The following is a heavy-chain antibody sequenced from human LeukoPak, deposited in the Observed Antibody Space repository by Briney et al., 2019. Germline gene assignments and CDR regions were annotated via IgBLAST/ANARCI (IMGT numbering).Heavy chain of an antibody. D-gene: IGHD3-3*01. CDR1: GCTFSSCA. CDR3: ARAVDFWSGYPLPNCFDP. J-gene: IGHJ5*02. V-gene: IGHV3-23*01. CDR2: ISDSGGST. Sequence: GGSLTLSCAASGCTFSSCAMSWVRQAPGKGLEWVSAISDSGGSTYNAAAVKGRFTISRDNSETTPYPQMNSLRAQDTAVYYCARAVDFWSGYPLPNCFDPWGQGTLVTVSS.